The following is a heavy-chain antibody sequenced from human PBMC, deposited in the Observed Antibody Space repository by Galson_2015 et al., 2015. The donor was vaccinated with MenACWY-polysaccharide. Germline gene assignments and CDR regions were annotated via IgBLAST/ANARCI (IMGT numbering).Heavy chain of an antibody. CDR1: GFTFSDYY. V-gene: IGHV3-11*01. CDR3: TRVDIVVVPAAIRHYYDMDV. Sequence: SLRLSCAASGFTFSDYYMSWIRQAPGKGLEWVSYISSSGSTIYYADSVKGRFTISRDNAKNSLYLQMNSLRAEDTAVYYCTRVDIVVVPAAIRHYYDMDVWGQGTTVTVSS. J-gene: IGHJ6*02. D-gene: IGHD2-2*03. CDR2: ISSSGSTI.